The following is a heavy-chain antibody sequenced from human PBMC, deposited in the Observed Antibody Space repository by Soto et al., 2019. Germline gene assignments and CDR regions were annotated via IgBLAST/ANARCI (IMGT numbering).Heavy chain of an antibody. CDR2: IYYSGST. CDR1: GGSISSGGYY. CDR3: ARGNYYDSSGYYSYFDY. J-gene: IGHJ4*02. Sequence: SETLSLTCTVSGGSISSGGYYWSWIRQHPGKGLEWIGYIYYSGSTYYNPSLKSRVTISVDTSKNHFSLKLSSVTAADTAVYYCARGNYYDSSGYYSYFDYWGQGTLVTVSS. D-gene: IGHD3-22*01. V-gene: IGHV4-31*03.